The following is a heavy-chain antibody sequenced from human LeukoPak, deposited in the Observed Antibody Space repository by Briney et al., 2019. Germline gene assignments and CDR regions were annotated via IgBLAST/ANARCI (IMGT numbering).Heavy chain of an antibody. CDR2: ISSSSSYI. Sequence: GGSLRLSCAASGFTFSSYSMNWVRQAPGKGLVWVSSISSSSSYIYYADSVKGRFTISRDNAKNSLYLQMNSLRAEDTAVYYCARDKYGDYDSWFDPWGQGTLVTVSS. J-gene: IGHJ5*02. V-gene: IGHV3-21*01. D-gene: IGHD4-17*01. CDR1: GFTFSSYS. CDR3: ARDKYGDYDSWFDP.